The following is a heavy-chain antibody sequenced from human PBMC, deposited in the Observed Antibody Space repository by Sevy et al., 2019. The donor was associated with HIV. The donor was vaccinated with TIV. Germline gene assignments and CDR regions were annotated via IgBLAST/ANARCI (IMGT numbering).Heavy chain of an antibody. Sequence: GGSLRLSCTASGFTFSDYYMSWIRQAPGKGLECVSFISSTTGYTNYSDSVKGRFTISRDNAKNSLYLQMNNLRAEDTAVYYCARSLEDWTPSAGHWGHGTLVTVSS. CDR1: GFTFSDYY. CDR3: ARSLEDWTPSAGH. CDR2: ISSTTGYT. J-gene: IGHJ4*01. D-gene: IGHD1-1*01. V-gene: IGHV3-11*06.